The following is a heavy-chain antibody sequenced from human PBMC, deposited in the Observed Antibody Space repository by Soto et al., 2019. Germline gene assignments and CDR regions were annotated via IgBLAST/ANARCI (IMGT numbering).Heavy chain of an antibody. CDR2: IWYDGSNK. CDR1: GFTFSSYG. D-gene: IGHD3-9*01. J-gene: IGHJ4*02. V-gene: IGHV3-33*01. CDR3: ARDVHYDILTGYPNPLLDY. Sequence: QVQLVESGGGVVQPGRSLRLSCAASGFTFSSYGMHWVRQAPGKGLEWVAVIWYDGSNKYYADSVKGRFTISRDNSKNTLYLQMNSLRAEDTAVYYCARDVHYDILTGYPNPLLDYWGQGTLVTVSS.